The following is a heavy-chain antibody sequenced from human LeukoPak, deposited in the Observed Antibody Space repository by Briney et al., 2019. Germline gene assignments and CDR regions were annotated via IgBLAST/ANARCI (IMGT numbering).Heavy chain of an antibody. J-gene: IGHJ4*02. V-gene: IGHV3-49*04. CDR2: IRSKLYGETT. CDR3: TSYGGRTFDY. D-gene: IGHD4-23*01. Sequence: PGGSLRLSCTASGINFGGYAMSWVRQALGKGLEWVAFIRSKLYGETTEYAASVKGRFTVSRDDSKSIAYLQMNSLKAEDTGVYYSTSYGGRTFDYWGQGTLVTVSS. CDR1: GINFGGYA.